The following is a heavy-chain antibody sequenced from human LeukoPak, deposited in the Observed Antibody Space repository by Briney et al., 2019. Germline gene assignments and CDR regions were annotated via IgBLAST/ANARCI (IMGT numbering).Heavy chain of an antibody. J-gene: IGHJ4*02. CDR2: SRSSGSTI. V-gene: IGHV3-11*01. Sequence: PGGSLRLCCAASGFTFSDYYMSWIRQAPGKGLEWVSHSRSSGSTIYYADSVTGRFTISRDNAKNSLYLQMNSLRAEDTAVYYCAREGYCSSTSCYLVNYRGQGTLVTVSS. D-gene: IGHD2-2*01. CDR1: GFTFSDYY. CDR3: AREGYCSSTSCYLVNY.